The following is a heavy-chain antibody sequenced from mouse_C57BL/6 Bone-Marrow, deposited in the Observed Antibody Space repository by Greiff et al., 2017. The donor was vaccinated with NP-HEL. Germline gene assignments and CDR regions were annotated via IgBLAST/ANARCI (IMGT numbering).Heavy chain of an antibody. CDR2: IDPSDSYT. D-gene: IGHD1-1*01. J-gene: IGHJ2*01. CDR3: ARRGLYYGRLEY. CDR1: GYTFTSYW. Sequence: QVQLQQPGAELVMPGASVKLSCKASGYTFTSYWMHWVKQRPGQGLEWIGEIDPSDSYTNYNQKFKGKSTLTVDKSSSTAYMQLSSLTSEDSAVYYCARRGLYYGRLEYWGQGTTLTVSA. V-gene: IGHV1-69*01.